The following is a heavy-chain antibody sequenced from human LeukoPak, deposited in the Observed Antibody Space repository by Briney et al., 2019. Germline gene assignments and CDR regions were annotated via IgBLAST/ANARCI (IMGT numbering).Heavy chain of an antibody. D-gene: IGHD2-21*01. CDR1: GGSISSYY. J-gene: IGHJ6*02. CDR2: IYYSGST. CDR3: ARDRIAYYGMDV. V-gene: IGHV4-59*01. Sequence: SETLSLTCTVSGGSISSYYWSWIRQPPGKGLEWIGYIYYSGSTNYNPSLKSRVTISVDTSKNQFSLKLSSVTAADTAVYYCARDRIAYYGMDVWGQGTTVTVSS.